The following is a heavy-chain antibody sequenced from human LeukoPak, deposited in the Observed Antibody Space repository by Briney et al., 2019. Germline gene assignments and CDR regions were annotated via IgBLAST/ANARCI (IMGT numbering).Heavy chain of an antibody. Sequence: GGSLRLSCAASGITFSSYSMNWVRQAPGKGLEWVSSISSSSSYIYYADSVKGRFTISRDNAKNSLYLQMNSLRAEDTAVYYCARELGYDFWSGYSWFDPWGQGTLVTVSS. J-gene: IGHJ5*02. CDR3: ARELGYDFWSGYSWFDP. V-gene: IGHV3-21*01. D-gene: IGHD3-3*01. CDR1: GITFSSYS. CDR2: ISSSSSYI.